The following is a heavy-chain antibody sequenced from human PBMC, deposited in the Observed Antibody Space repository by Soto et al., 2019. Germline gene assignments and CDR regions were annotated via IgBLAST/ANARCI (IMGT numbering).Heavy chain of an antibody. CDR2: MWSEGGNK. Sequence: QVQLVESGGVVVQPGRSLRLSCAASGFTFSSYGMHWVRQAPGKGLEWVAVMWSEGGNKYYADSVKGRFTISRDNSKNTLYLQMNSLRAEETAVYYCERDPPDDSSGYYSLDYWGQGTLVTVSS. V-gene: IGHV3-33*01. D-gene: IGHD3-22*01. CDR3: ERDPPDDSSGYYSLDY. J-gene: IGHJ4*02. CDR1: GFTFSSYG.